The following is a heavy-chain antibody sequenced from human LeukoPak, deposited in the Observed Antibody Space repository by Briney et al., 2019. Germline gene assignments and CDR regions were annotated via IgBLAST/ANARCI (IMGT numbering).Heavy chain of an antibody. V-gene: IGHV4-34*01. Sequence: NTSETLSLTCAVYGGSFSGYYWSWIRQPPGKGLEWIGEINHSGSANYNPSLKSRVTISVDTSKDQLSLKLSSVTAADTAVYYCARSSGNYGGEAFDIWGQGTVATVSS. J-gene: IGHJ3*02. D-gene: IGHD1-26*01. CDR1: GGSFSGYY. CDR3: ARSSGNYGGEAFDI. CDR2: INHSGSA.